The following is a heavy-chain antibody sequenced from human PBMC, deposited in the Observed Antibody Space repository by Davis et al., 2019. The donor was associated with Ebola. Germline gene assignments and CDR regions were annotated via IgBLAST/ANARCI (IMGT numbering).Heavy chain of an antibody. CDR1: GFTFSSYG. CDR2: ISYDGSNK. CDR3: AKVRDSFSRRGHMDV. J-gene: IGHJ6*02. D-gene: IGHD2-15*01. Sequence: GESLKISCAASGFTFSSYGMHRVRQAPGKGLEWVAVISYDGSNKYYADSVKGRFTISRDNSKNTLYLQMNSLRAEDTAVYYCAKVRDSFSRRGHMDVWGQGTTVTVSS. V-gene: IGHV3-30*18.